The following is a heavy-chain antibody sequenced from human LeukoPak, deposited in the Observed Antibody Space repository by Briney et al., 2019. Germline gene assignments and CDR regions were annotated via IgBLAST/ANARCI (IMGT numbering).Heavy chain of an antibody. D-gene: IGHD6-19*01. V-gene: IGHV4-34*01. CDR1: GGSFSGYY. CDR2: INHSGST. J-gene: IGHJ4*02. Sequence: SETLSLTCAVYGGSFSGYYWSWIRQPPGKRLEWIGEINHSGSTNYNPSLKSRVTISVDTSKNQFSLKLSSVTAADTAVYYCARCRTAVAAPFDYWGQGTLVTVSS. CDR3: ARCRTAVAAPFDY.